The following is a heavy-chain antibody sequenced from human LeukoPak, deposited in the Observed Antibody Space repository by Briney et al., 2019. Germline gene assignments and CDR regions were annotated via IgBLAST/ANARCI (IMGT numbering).Heavy chain of an antibody. V-gene: IGHV3-21*01. D-gene: IGHD4-17*01. CDR2: ISSSSSYI. Sequence: GGSLRLSCAASGFTFSSYSMNWVRQAPGKGLEWVSSISSSSSYIYYADSVKGRFTISRDNAKNSLYLQMNSLRAEDTAVYYCARGFYGDNYFDYWGQGTLVTVSS. CDR3: ARGFYGDNYFDY. J-gene: IGHJ4*02. CDR1: GFTFSSYS.